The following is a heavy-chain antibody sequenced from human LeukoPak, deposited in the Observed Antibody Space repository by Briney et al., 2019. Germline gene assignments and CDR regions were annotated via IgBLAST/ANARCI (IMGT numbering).Heavy chain of an antibody. CDR2: IYTSGST. V-gene: IGHV4-4*07. Sequence: SETLSLTCTVSGGSISSYYWSWIRQPAGKGLEWIGRIYTSGSTNYNPSLKSRVTMSVDTSKNQFSLKLSSVTAADTAVYYCARIHYRPSPYYFDYWGQGTLVTVSS. CDR3: ARIHYRPSPYYFDY. D-gene: IGHD3-10*01. J-gene: IGHJ4*02. CDR1: GGSISSYY.